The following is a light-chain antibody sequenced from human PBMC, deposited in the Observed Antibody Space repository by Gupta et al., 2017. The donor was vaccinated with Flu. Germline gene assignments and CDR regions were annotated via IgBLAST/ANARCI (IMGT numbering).Light chain of an antibody. V-gene: IGKV4-1*01. CDR2: WAS. CDR3: QRDYTSAVT. Sequence: DIVMTQSPDFLAVSLGERATINCKSSQSVLHTNNKNYLTWHQQKPGQPPKLLISWASTRESGVPDRFSGSGSGTDFTLTISSLQAEDVAVYYCQRDYTSAVTFGGGTKVEMK. J-gene: IGKJ4*01. CDR1: QSVLHTNNKNY.